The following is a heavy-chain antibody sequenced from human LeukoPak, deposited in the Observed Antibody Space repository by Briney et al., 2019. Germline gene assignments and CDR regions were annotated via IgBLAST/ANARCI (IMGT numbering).Heavy chain of an antibody. V-gene: IGHV4-59*08. Sequence: SETLSLTCSVSGGSIISYYWTWIRQPPGKGLEWIGNVDYSGSTNYNPSLKSRVTISIDTSKTHFSLNLTSVPAADTAVYYCARWYDSSGYYLFDYWGQGTLVSVSS. CDR1: GGSIISYY. D-gene: IGHD3-22*01. CDR3: ARWYDSSGYYLFDY. J-gene: IGHJ4*02. CDR2: VDYSGST.